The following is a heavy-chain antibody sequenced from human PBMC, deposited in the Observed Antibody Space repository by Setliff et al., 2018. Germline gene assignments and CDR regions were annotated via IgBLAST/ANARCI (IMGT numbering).Heavy chain of an antibody. Sequence: EASVKVSCKVSGYTLTELSMHWVRQAPGKGLEWMGGFDPEDGETIYAQKFQGRVTMTEDTSTDTAYMELSSLRSEDTAAHYCAADYYDSSGYGYWGQGTLVTVSS. CDR2: FDPEDGET. J-gene: IGHJ4*02. V-gene: IGHV1-24*01. D-gene: IGHD3-22*01. CDR3: AADYYDSSGYGY. CDR1: GYTLTELS.